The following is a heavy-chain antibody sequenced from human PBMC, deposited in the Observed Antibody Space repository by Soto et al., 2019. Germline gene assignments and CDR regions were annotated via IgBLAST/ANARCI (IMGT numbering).Heavy chain of an antibody. Sequence: ASVKVSCKASGYTFTSYDINWVRQATGQGLEWMGWMNPNSGNTGYAQKFQGRVTMTRNTSISTAYMELSSLRSEDTAVYYCARHTLTYIGQYHDFWSGYQDAFDIWGQ. CDR3: ARHTLTYIGQYHDFWSGYQDAFDI. CDR1: GYTFTSYD. CDR2: MNPNSGNT. J-gene: IGHJ3*02. D-gene: IGHD3-3*01. V-gene: IGHV1-8*01.